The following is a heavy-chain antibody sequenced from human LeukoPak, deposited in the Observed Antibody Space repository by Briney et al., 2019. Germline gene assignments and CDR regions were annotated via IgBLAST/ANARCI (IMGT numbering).Heavy chain of an antibody. CDR2: IIPILGIA. Sequence: SVKVSCKASGGTFSSYAISWVRQAPGQGLEWMGRIIPILGIANYAQKFQGRVTITADKSTSTAYMELSSLRSEDTAVYYCARDRVDTAMVLPDYWGQGTLVTVSS. J-gene: IGHJ4*02. CDR1: GGTFSSYA. CDR3: ARDRVDTAMVLPDY. V-gene: IGHV1-69*04. D-gene: IGHD5-18*01.